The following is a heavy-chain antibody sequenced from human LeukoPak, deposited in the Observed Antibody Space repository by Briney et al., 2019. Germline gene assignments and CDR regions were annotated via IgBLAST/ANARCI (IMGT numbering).Heavy chain of an antibody. CDR2: IKQDGSEK. Sequence: PGGSLRLSCAASGFTFSSYWLSWVRQAPGKGLEWVANIKQDGSEKYYVDSVKGRFTISRDNAKNSLYLQMNSLRAEDTAVYYCARDGEVKNLYYFDYWGQGTLVTVSS. CDR3: ARDGEVKNLYYFDY. J-gene: IGHJ4*02. D-gene: IGHD2-21*01. V-gene: IGHV3-7*01. CDR1: GFTFSSYW.